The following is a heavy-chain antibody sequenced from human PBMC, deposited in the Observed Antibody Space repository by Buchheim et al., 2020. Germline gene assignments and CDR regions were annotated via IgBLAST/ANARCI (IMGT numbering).Heavy chain of an antibody. Sequence: QLQLQESGPGLVKPSETLSLTCTVSGGSISSSSYYWGWIRQPPGKGLEWIGSIYYSGRTNYNPSLKSRVTITVDTSKNQFSLKLSSVTAADTAVYYCARKRTEIYYYYGMDVWGQGTT. J-gene: IGHJ6*02. CDR1: GGSISSSSYY. V-gene: IGHV4-39*07. D-gene: IGHD1-1*01. CDR2: IYYSGRT. CDR3: ARKRTEIYYYYGMDV.